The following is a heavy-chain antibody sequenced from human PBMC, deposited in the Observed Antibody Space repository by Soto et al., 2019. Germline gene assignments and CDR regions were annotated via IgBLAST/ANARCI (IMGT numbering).Heavy chain of an antibody. CDR3: AKPLTTETTYNWYLDL. D-gene: IGHD4-17*01. V-gene: IGHV3-23*01. J-gene: IGHJ2*01. CDR1: GFSFRSYV. Sequence: EVQLLESGGGLVQPGGSLRLSCAASGFSFRSYVMSWGRQAPGKGLEWVSGIDGSGGRTFYADSVKGRFTISRDNSKNTLYLQMNSLRAEDTAVYYCAKPLTTETTYNWYLDLWGRGTLVTVSS. CDR2: IDGSGGRT.